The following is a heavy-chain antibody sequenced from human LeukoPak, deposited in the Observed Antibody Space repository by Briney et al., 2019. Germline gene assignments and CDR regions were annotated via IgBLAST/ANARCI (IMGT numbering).Heavy chain of an antibody. V-gene: IGHV4-59*01. D-gene: IGHD5-24*01. CDR1: GGSISSYY. CDR3: ARWGGGYNYWWFDP. Sequence: SETLSLTCTVSGGSISSYYWSWIRQPPGKGREWIGYIYYSGSTNYNPSLKSRVTISVDTSKNQFSLKLSSVTAADTAVYYCARWGGGYNYWWFDPWGQGTLVTVSS. J-gene: IGHJ5*02. CDR2: IYYSGST.